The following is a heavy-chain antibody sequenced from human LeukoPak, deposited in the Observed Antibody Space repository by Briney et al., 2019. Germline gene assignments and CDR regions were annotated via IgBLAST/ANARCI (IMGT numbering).Heavy chain of an antibody. Sequence: GGSLRLSCAASGFTFSSYSMNWVRQAPGKGLEWVSSISSSSYIYYADSVKGRFTISRDNAKNSLYLQMNSLRAEDTAVYYCARDVYSSGWPSFFGYWGQGTLVTVSS. D-gene: IGHD6-19*01. J-gene: IGHJ4*02. CDR3: ARDVYSSGWPSFFGY. CDR2: ISSSSYI. V-gene: IGHV3-21*01. CDR1: GFTFSSYS.